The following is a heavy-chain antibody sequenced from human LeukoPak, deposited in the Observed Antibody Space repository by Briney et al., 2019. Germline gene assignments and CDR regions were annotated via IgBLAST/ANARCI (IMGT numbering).Heavy chain of an antibody. CDR3: ARHFTMVRGVIITDYYYGMDV. CDR2: IYYSGST. D-gene: IGHD3-10*01. V-gene: IGHV4-59*08. Sequence: KASETLSLTCTVSGGSISSYYWSWIRQPPGKGLEWIGYIYYSGSTNYNPSLKSRVTISVDTSKNQFSLKLSSVTAADTAVYYCARHFTMVRGVIITDYYYGMDVWGQGTTVTVSS. J-gene: IGHJ6*02. CDR1: GGSISSYY.